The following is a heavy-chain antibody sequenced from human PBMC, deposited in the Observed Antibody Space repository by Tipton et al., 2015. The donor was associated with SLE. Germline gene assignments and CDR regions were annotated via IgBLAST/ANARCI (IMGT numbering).Heavy chain of an antibody. Sequence: SLRLSCAASGFTFSIHAMRWVRQAPGKGLEWMAVISYDGSNKYHADSVKGRFTIFGDNSKNMLYLQMNSLRVEDTAVYYCSKGDSSGYRKIDFWGRGTLVTVSS. CDR3: SKGDSSGYRKIDF. CDR1: GFTFSIHA. D-gene: IGHD3-22*01. V-gene: IGHV3-30*04. CDR2: ISYDGSNK. J-gene: IGHJ4*02.